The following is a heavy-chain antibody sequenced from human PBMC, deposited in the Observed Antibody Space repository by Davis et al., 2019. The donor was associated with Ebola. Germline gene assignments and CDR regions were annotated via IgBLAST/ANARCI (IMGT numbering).Heavy chain of an antibody. CDR1: GGSISSYY. D-gene: IGHD2-15*01. Sequence: SETLSLTCTVSGGSISSYYWSWIRQPPGKGLEWIGYIYYSGSTYYNPSLKSRVTISVDTSKNQFSLKLSSVTAADTAVYYCARGPLGYCSGGSCDYWGQGTLVTVSS. J-gene: IGHJ4*02. CDR2: IYYSGST. CDR3: ARGPLGYCSGGSCDY. V-gene: IGHV4-59*12.